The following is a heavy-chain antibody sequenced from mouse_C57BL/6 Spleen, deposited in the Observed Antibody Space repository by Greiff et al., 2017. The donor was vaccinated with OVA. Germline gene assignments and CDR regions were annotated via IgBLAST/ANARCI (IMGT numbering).Heavy chain of an antibody. CDR1: GFNIKNTY. Sequence: VHVKQSVAELVRPGASVKLSCTASGFNIKNTYMHWVKQRPGQGLEWIGRIDPANGNTKYAAKFQGKATITADTSSNTAYLQLSSLTSEDTAIYYCGSGSSSDYFDYWGPGTTLTVAS. D-gene: IGHD1-1*01. CDR3: GSGSSSDYFDY. CDR2: IDPANGNT. V-gene: IGHV14-3*01. J-gene: IGHJ2*01.